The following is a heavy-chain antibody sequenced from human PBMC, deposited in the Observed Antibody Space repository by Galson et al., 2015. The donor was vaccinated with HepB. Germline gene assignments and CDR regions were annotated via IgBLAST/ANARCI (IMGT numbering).Heavy chain of an antibody. CDR2: ISSSSSYI. Sequence: SLRLSCAASGFTFSSYSMNWVRQAPGKGLEWVSSISSSSSYIYYADSVKGRFTISNDNAKNSLYLQMNSLRAEDTAVYYCAREGAAAGTLDYWGQGTLVTVSS. V-gene: IGHV3-21*01. CDR1: GFTFSSYS. J-gene: IGHJ4*02. CDR3: AREGAAAGTLDY. D-gene: IGHD6-13*01.